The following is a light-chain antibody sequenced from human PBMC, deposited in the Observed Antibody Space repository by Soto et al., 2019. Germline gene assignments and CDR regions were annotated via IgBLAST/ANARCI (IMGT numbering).Light chain of an antibody. Sequence: ELVLTQSQGTLSLSPGEDATLSCRASTSVDSNCLAWYQQKPGQTPRLIIYGASGRATDIPARFIGSRSGTEFTLTISSLQSEDVAVYYCQQYINWPRTLFQGTKVDI. J-gene: IGKJ1*01. CDR3: QQYINWPRT. V-gene: IGKV3-15*01. CDR1: TSVDSNC. CDR2: GAS.